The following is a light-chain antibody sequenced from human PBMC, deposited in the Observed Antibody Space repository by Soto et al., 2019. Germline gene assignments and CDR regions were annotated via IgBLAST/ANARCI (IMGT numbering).Light chain of an antibody. CDR2: GAS. V-gene: IGKV3-20*01. CDR3: QQYASSPGA. J-gene: IGKJ1*01. CDR1: QSVSSNY. Sequence: DIVLTQSPCTLSLSPGERATLSCRASQSVSSNYVTWYQQKPGQAPRLLIYGASSRATGIPDRFSGSGSGTDFTLTISRLEPEDFAVYYCQQYASSPGAFGQGTKVDI.